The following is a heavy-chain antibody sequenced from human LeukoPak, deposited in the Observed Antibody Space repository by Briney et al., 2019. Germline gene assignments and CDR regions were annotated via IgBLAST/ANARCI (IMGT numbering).Heavy chain of an antibody. Sequence: GGSLRHSCVAPGFTLSSYDMNGVRQAPGRGGAWVSSICIANSDKHYAYSLKGGFTNPRHSAKKSLYLQRNGLRADERPVYYCARLRGWELLPGGAFDIWGQGTMVTVSS. CDR2: ICIANSDK. CDR1: GFTLSSYD. CDR3: ARLRGWELLPGGAFDI. D-gene: IGHD1-26*01. J-gene: IGHJ3*02. V-gene: IGHV3-21*01.